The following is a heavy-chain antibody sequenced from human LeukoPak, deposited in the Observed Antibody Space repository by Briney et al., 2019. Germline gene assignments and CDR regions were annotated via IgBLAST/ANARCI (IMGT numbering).Heavy chain of an antibody. CDR3: ARLGGYCSSTSCYLIDY. CDR2: ISAYNGNT. V-gene: IGHV1-18*01. J-gene: IGHJ4*02. Sequence: ASVKVSCKASGYTFTSYGISWVRQAPGQGLEWMGWISAYNGNTNYAQKLQGRVTMTTDTSTSTAYMELRSLRSDDTAVYYCARLGGYCSSTSCYLIDYWGQGTLVTVSS. D-gene: IGHD2-2*01. CDR1: GYTFTSYG.